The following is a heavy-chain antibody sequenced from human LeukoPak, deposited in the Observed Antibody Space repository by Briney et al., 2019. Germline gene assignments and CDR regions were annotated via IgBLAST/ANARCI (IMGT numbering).Heavy chain of an antibody. V-gene: IGHV4-59*01. CDR1: GGSISNYY. Sequence: PSETLSLTCTVSGGSISNYYWNWIRQPPGKGLEWIGYIYYTGNTNYNPSLKSRVTISVDTSKNQFSLKLSSVTAADTAVYYCARASSGWYNWFDPWGQGTLVTVSS. CDR3: ARASSGWYNWFDP. CDR2: IYYTGNT. J-gene: IGHJ5*02. D-gene: IGHD6-19*01.